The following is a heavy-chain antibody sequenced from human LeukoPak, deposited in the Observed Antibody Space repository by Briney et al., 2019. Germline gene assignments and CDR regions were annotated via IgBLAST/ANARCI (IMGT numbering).Heavy chain of an antibody. CDR1: GYTFISYD. CDR3: ARGGREVPAIYYYYYYMDV. Sequence: ASVKVSCKASGYTFISYDINWVRQATGQGLEWMGWMNPNSGNTGYAQKFQGRVTMTRDASISTAYMELSRLRSDDTAVYYCARGGREVPAIYYYYYYMDVWGKGTTVTVSS. D-gene: IGHD2-2*01. V-gene: IGHV1-8*02. CDR2: MNPNSGNT. J-gene: IGHJ6*03.